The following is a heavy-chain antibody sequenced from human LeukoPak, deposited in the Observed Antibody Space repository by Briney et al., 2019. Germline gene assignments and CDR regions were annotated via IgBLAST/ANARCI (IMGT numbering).Heavy chain of an antibody. CDR3: ATIAAAGTFSFRYYYYYMDV. D-gene: IGHD6-13*01. J-gene: IGHJ6*03. CDR1: GGSSSGYY. CDR2: INHSGST. V-gene: IGHV4-34*01. Sequence: SETLSLTCAVYGGSSSGYYWSWIRQPPGKGLEWIGEINHSGSTNYNPSLKSRVTISVDTSKNQFSLKLSSVTAADTAVYYCATIAAAGTFSFRYYYYYMDVWGKGTTVTVSS.